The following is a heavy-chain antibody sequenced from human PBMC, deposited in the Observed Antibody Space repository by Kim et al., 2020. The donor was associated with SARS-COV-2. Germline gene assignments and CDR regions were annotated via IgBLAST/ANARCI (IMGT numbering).Heavy chain of an antibody. J-gene: IGHJ6*02. CDR2: ISYDGSNK. V-gene: IGHV3-30-3*01. Sequence: GGSLRLSCAASGFTFSSYAMHWVRQAPGKGLEWVAVISYDGSNKYYADSVKGRFTISRDNSKNTLYLQMNSLRAEDTAVYYCARDERVVVTALTFGYYGMDVWGQGTTVTVS. CDR1: GFTFSSYA. D-gene: IGHD2-21*02. CDR3: ARDERVVVTALTFGYYGMDV.